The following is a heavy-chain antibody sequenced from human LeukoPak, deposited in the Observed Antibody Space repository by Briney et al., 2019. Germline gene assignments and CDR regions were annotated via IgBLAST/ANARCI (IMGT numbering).Heavy chain of an antibody. V-gene: IGHV3-23*01. CDR2: ISGGGNSI. CDR3: AKGDSSSYGKSDY. D-gene: IGHD6-6*01. J-gene: IGHJ4*02. CDR1: GFSFGKYA. Sequence: WGSLSLTCAASGFSFGKYALSGVCQAPGKGLDWVSTISGGGNSIHYADSVKGRFTISRDNSKDTLYLQMNSLRAEDTALYYWAKGDSSSYGKSDYWGKGALVTVSS.